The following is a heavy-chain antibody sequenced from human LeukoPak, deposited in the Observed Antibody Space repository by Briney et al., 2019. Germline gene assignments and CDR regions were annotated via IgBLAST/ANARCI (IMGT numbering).Heavy chain of an antibody. Sequence: KPGGSLRLSCAASGFTFSSYSMNWVRQAPGRGLEWVSSISSSSSYIYYADSVKGRFTISRDNAKNSLYLQMNSLRAEDTAVYYCARGESLRTLRPTDIAALPDVWGKGTTVTVSS. V-gene: IGHV3-21*01. D-gene: IGHD6-6*01. CDR3: ARGESLRTLRPTDIAALPDV. J-gene: IGHJ6*04. CDR2: ISSSSSYI. CDR1: GFTFSSYS.